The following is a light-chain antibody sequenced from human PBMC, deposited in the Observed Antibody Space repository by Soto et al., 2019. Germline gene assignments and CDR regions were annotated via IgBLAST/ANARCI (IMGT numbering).Light chain of an antibody. V-gene: IGLV2-14*01. CDR2: EVS. J-gene: IGLJ2*01. CDR3: SSYTSSSTLVV. CDR1: SSDVGGYNY. Sequence: QSALTQPASVSGSPEQSITISCTGTSSDVGGYNYVSWYQQHPGKAPKLMIYEVSNRPSGVSNRFSGSKSGNTASLTISGLQAEDEADYYCSSYTSSSTLVVFGGGTKVTVL.